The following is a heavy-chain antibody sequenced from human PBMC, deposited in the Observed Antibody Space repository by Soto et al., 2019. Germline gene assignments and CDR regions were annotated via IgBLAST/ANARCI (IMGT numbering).Heavy chain of an antibody. CDR1: GFTVSSNY. Sequence: EVQLVESGGGLVQPGGSLRLSCAASGFTVSSNYMSWVRQAPGKGLEWVSVIYSGGSTYYADSVKGRFTISRDNSKNTLYLQMNSLRAEDTAVYYCARDERSDYICGSYPRDNYWGQGTLVTVSS. J-gene: IGHJ4*02. CDR3: ARDERSDYICGSYPRDNY. V-gene: IGHV3-66*01. D-gene: IGHD3-16*02. CDR2: IYSGGST.